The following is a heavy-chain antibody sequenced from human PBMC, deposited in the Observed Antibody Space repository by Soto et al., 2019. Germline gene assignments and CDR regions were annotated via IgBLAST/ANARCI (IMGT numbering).Heavy chain of an antibody. D-gene: IGHD2-2*01. CDR2: IIPIFGTA. J-gene: IGHJ5*02. V-gene: IGHV1-69*13. Sequence: SVKVSCKASGGTFSSYAISWVRQAPGQGLEWMGGIIPIFGTANYAQKFQGRVTITADESTSTAYMELSSLRSEDTAVYYCARGGVPYCSSTSCYPADWFDPWGQGTLVTVSS. CDR1: GGTFSSYA. CDR3: ARGGVPYCSSTSCYPADWFDP.